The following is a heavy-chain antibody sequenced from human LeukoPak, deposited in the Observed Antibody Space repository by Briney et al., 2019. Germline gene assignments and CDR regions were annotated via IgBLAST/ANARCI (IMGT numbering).Heavy chain of an antibody. CDR2: MNPNSGNT. J-gene: IGHJ5*02. D-gene: IGHD3-3*01. V-gene: IGHV1-8*01. Sequence: GASVKVSCKASGYTFTSYDINWVRQATGQGLAWMGWMNPNSGNTGYAQKFQGRVTMTRNTSISTAYMELSSLRSEDTAVYYCARGGITIFGVVIKGNWFDPWGQGTLVTVSS. CDR1: GYTFTSYD. CDR3: ARGGITIFGVVIKGNWFDP.